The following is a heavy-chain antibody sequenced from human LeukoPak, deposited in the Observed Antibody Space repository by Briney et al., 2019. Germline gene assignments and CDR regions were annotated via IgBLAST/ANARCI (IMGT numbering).Heavy chain of an antibody. J-gene: IGHJ6*03. CDR1: GGXXSSSSYY. CDR3: ARLGDDFWSGHMDV. Sequence: KPSXXXXLTCTXSGGXXSSSSYYWGWIRQPPGKGLEWIGSIYYSGSTYYNQSLKGRFTICVDRSKNQFSLKLSSVTAADTAVYYCARLGDDFWSGHMDVWGKGTTVTVSS. CDR2: IYYSGST. V-gene: IGHV4-39*01. D-gene: IGHD3-3*01.